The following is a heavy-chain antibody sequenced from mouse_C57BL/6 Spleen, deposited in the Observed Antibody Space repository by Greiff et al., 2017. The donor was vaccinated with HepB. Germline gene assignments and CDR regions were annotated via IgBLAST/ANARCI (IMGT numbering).Heavy chain of an antibody. CDR3: ARGTTVVVDYFDY. CDR2: ISSGSSTI. Sequence: EVKVEESGGGLVKPGGSLKLSCAASGFTFSDYGMHWVRQAPEKGLEWVAYISSGSSTIYYADTVKGRFTISRDNAKNTLFLQMTSLRSEDTAMYYCARGTTVVVDYFDYWGQGTTLTVSS. J-gene: IGHJ2*01. CDR1: GFTFSDYG. D-gene: IGHD1-1*01. V-gene: IGHV5-17*01.